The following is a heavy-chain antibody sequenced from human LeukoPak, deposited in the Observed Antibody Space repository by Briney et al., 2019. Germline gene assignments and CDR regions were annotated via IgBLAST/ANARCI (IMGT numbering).Heavy chain of an antibody. V-gene: IGHV3-48*01. CDR1: GFTFSSYS. Sequence: AGSLRLSCAASGFTFSSYSMNWVRQAPGKGLEWVSYISSSGSNIYYADSVKGRFTISRDNAKNSLYLQMNSLRAEDTAVYYCARPSTGRAFDIWGQGTMVTVSS. CDR2: ISSSGSNI. CDR3: ARPSTGRAFDI. D-gene: IGHD3-10*01. J-gene: IGHJ3*02.